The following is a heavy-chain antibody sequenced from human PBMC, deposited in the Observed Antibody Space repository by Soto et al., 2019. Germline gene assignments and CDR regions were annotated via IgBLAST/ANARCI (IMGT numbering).Heavy chain of an antibody. J-gene: IGHJ4*02. CDR2: INPNSGGT. Sequence: QVQLVQSGAEVKKPGASVKVSCKASGYTCIGYYMHWVRQAPGQGLEWMGWINPNSGGTNYAQKFQGRVTMTSDTSISTAYLELTSDDTAVYYCASGSAYDYRLFDYWGQGALITVSS. D-gene: IGHD5-12*01. CDR3: ASGSAYDYRLFDY. V-gene: IGHV1-2*02. CDR1: GYTCIGYY.